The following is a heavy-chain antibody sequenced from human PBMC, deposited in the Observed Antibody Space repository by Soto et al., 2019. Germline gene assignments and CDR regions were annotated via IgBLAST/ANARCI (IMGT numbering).Heavy chain of an antibody. V-gene: IGHV4-38-2*01. CDR3: ARLAYCGGDCYPGWFDP. J-gene: IGHJ5*02. D-gene: IGHD2-21*02. Sequence: PSETLSLTCAVSGYSISSGYYWGWIRQPPGKGLEWIGSIYHSGSTYYNPSLKSRVTISVDTSKNQFSLKLSSVTAADTAVYYCARLAYCGGDCYPGWFDPWGQGTLVTVSS. CDR2: IYHSGST. CDR1: GYSISSGYY.